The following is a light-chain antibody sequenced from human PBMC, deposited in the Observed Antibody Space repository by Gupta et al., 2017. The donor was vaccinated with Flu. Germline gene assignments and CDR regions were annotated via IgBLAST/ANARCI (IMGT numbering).Light chain of an antibody. CDR1: QTFSIY. CDR3: SQFGRYSHWT. CDR2: KAS. V-gene: IGKV1-5*03. J-gene: IGKJ1*01. Sequence: TLSASVGHRVIITRRASQTFSIYLAWYQQQPGKGPSLLISKASILASGVPSRFSGTGTGTAFTLTHRSLQPDDIATYYCSQFGRYSHWTFG.